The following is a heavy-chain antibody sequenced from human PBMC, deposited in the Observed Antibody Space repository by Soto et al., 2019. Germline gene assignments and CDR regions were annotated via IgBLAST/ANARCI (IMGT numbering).Heavy chain of an antibody. CDR2: IYYNGST. CDR1: GGSMSSSNW. CDR3: ARALPPDP. J-gene: IGHJ5*02. V-gene: IGHV4-4*02. Sequence: SQTLSLSSAVCGGSMSSSNWWNWVRQPPGKGLEWMGQIYYNGSTNYNPSLKSRVTISVDTSKNQFSLKLSSVTAADTAVYYCARALPPDPWGQGTLVTVSS.